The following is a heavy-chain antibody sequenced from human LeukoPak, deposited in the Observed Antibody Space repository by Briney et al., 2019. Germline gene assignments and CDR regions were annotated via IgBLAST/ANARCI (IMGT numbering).Heavy chain of an antibody. CDR2: ISYDGSDK. D-gene: IGHD2-15*01. Sequence: SGGSLRLSCAASGFTFSSHGMHWVRQAPGKGLEWVAVISYDGSDKFYADSVKGRFTISRDNSKNTLYLQMNSLRAEDTAVYYCAKDGSGVVAASDWGQGTLVTVSS. V-gene: IGHV3-30*18. CDR3: AKDGSGVVAASD. J-gene: IGHJ4*02. CDR1: GFTFSSHG.